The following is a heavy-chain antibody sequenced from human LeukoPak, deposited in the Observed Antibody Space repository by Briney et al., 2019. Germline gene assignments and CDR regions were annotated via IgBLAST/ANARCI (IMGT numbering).Heavy chain of an antibody. CDR3: ARGYCSGGSCYSAPTD. Sequence: PGGSLRLSCAASGFTFTTYYMSWVRQAPGKGLEWVANIKQDGSEKYYVDSVKGRFTISRDNAKNSLYLQMNSLRAEDTAVFYCARGYCSGGSCYSAPTDWGQGTLVTVSS. D-gene: IGHD2-15*01. V-gene: IGHV3-7*01. CDR2: IKQDGSEK. CDR1: GFTFTTYY. J-gene: IGHJ4*02.